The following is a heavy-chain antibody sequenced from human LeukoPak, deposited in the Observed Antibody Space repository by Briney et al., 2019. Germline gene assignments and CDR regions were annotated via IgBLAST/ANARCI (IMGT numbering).Heavy chain of an antibody. D-gene: IGHD5-24*01. CDR3: ARPGGDGALAFDV. V-gene: IGHV4-59*12. J-gene: IGHJ3*01. Sequence: SETLSLTCTVSGCSISSYYWSWIRQPPGKGLEWIGYIYYSGSTYYNPSLKSQVTISVDTSKNQFSLSLTSVTDPDTVVYYCARPGGDGALAFDVWGQGTMVTVSS. CDR1: GCSISSYY. CDR2: IYYSGST.